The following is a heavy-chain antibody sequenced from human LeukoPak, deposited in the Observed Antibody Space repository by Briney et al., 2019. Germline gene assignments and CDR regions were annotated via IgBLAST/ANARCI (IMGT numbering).Heavy chain of an antibody. D-gene: IGHD6-19*01. Sequence: GGSLRLSCAASGFTFDDYAMHWVRQAPGKSLEWVSGISWNSGSIGYADSVKGRFTISRDNAKNSLYLQMNSLRAEDMALYYCAKDSRAVADYYFDYWGQGTLVTVSS. CDR2: ISWNSGSI. J-gene: IGHJ4*02. V-gene: IGHV3-9*03. CDR1: GFTFDDYA. CDR3: AKDSRAVADYYFDY.